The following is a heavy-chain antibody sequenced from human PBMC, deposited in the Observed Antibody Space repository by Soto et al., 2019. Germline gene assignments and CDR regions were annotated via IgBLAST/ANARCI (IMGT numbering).Heavy chain of an antibody. Sequence: QVQLVQSGAEVKKPGSSVKVSCKASGGTLSIYGSSWVRQAPGQGLEWMGGTIPIFGTPNYARKLQGRVTITADKSTSTAYMDVRSLRSEDTAVYYCASPYTSSFAFDIWGKETVVTVSS. J-gene: IGHJ3*02. D-gene: IGHD6-6*01. CDR1: GGTLSIYG. CDR2: TIPIFGTP. CDR3: ASPYTSSFAFDI. V-gene: IGHV1-69*06.